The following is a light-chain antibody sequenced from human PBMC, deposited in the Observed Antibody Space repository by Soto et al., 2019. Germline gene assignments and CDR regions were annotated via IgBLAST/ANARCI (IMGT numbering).Light chain of an antibody. V-gene: IGLV1-40*01. J-gene: IGLJ1*01. CDR2: GNS. CDR3: QSYDSSLIYV. Sequence: QSALTQPPSVSGAQGQRVTISCTGSSSNIGAGYDVHWYQQLPGTAPKLLIYGNSNRPSGVPDRFSGSKSGTSASLAITGLQSEDEADYYCQSYDSSLIYVFGTGTKVTVL. CDR1: SSNIGAGYD.